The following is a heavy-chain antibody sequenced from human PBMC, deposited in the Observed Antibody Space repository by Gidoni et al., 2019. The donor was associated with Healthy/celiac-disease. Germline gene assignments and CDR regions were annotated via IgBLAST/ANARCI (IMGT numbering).Heavy chain of an antibody. D-gene: IGHD3-22*01. V-gene: IGHV3-23*01. CDR3: AKDLYYDSSGYSNIGDY. J-gene: IGHJ4*02. Sequence: EVQLLESGGGLVQPGGSLRLSCAASGFTCSSYAMSWVRQAPGKGLEWVSAISGSGGSTYYADSVKGRFTISRDNSKNTLYLQMNSLRAEDTAVYYCAKDLYYDSSGYSNIGDYWGQGTLVTVSS. CDR2: ISGSGGST. CDR1: GFTCSSYA.